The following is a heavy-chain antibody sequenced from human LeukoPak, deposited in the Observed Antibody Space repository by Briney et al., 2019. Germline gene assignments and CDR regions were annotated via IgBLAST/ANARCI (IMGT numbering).Heavy chain of an antibody. CDR3: ARGRYYLDS. D-gene: IGHD4-17*01. V-gene: IGHV3-74*01. J-gene: IGHJ4*02. CDR2: FNSDGRST. CDR1: GFTFSTYW. Sequence: GGSLRLSCAASGFTFSTYWMHWVRQVPGKGLVWVSHFNSDGRSTYYADSVKGRFTISRDNAKNTLYLQMNSLRAEDTAVYYCARGRYYLDSWGQGTLVTVSS.